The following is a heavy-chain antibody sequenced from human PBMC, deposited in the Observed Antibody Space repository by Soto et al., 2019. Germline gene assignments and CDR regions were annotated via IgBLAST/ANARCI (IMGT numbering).Heavy chain of an antibody. V-gene: IGHV1-3*01. D-gene: IGHD3-22*01. Sequence: QVQLVQSGAEVKKPGASVKVSCKASGYTFTSYAMHWVRQAPGQRLEWMGWINAGNGNTKYSQKFQGRVTITRDTSASTAYMELSSLRSEDTAVYYCAREPYYDTTYYYYYGMDVWGQGTTVTVSS. CDR3: AREPYYDTTYYYYYGMDV. CDR2: INAGNGNT. CDR1: GYTFTSYA. J-gene: IGHJ6*02.